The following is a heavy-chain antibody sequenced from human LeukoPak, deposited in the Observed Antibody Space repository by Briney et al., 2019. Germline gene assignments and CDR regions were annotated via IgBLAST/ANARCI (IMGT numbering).Heavy chain of an antibody. V-gene: IGHV1-8*01. D-gene: IGHD4-17*01. CDR1: GYTFTSYD. J-gene: IGHJ4*02. Sequence: ASVKVSCKASGYTFTSYDINWVRQATGQGLEWMGWMNPNSGNTGYAQKFQGRVTITRNTSISTAYMELSSLRSEDTAVYYCARNQDYAEARDDYWGQGTLVTVSS. CDR3: ARNQDYAEARDDY. CDR2: MNPNSGNT.